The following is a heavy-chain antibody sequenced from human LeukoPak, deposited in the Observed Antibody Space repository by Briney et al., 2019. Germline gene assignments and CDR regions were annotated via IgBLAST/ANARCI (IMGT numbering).Heavy chain of an antibody. D-gene: IGHD3-16*01. V-gene: IGHV4-59*08. CDR2: IYYSGST. J-gene: IGHJ5*02. CDR3: ARHGVSGMITFGGANWFDP. Sequence: SETLSLTCTLSGGSISSSYWGWIRQPPGKGLEWIGYIYYSGSTNYNPSLKSRVTISVDTSKNQFSLKLSSVTAADTAVYYCARHGVSGMITFGGANWFDPWGQGTLVTVSS. CDR1: GGSISSSY.